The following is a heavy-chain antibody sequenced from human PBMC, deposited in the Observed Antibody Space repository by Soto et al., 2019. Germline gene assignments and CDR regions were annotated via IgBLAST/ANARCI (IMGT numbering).Heavy chain of an antibody. J-gene: IGHJ4*02. Sequence: SETLSLTCTVSGGSISSSSYHWGWIRQPPGKGLEWIGSIYYSGSTYYNPSLKSRVTISVDTSKNQFSLKLSSVTAADTAVYYWARQEVTTFGYFDYWGQGTLVTVAS. CDR2: IYYSGST. CDR3: ARQEVTTFGYFDY. D-gene: IGHD4-17*01. V-gene: IGHV4-39*01. CDR1: GGSISSSSYH.